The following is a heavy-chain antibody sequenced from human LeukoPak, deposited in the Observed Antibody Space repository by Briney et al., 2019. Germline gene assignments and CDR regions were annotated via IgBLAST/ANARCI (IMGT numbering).Heavy chain of an antibody. CDR2: INHGGSS. D-gene: IGHD2-2*01. Sequence: SETLSLTCAVSGGSFSAYYWSWIRQPPGKGLEWIGEINHGGSSNYNPSLKSRLTMSVDTSKDQLSLKLTSVTAADTAVFYCARGRHSSPSLPEAFDIWGQGTMVTVSS. CDR3: ARGRHSSPSLPEAFDI. CDR1: GGSFSAYY. V-gene: IGHV4-34*01. J-gene: IGHJ3*02.